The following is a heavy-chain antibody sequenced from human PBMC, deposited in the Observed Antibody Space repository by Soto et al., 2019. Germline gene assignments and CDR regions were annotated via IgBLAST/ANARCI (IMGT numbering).Heavy chain of an antibody. Sequence: SGPTLVNPTQTLTLTCTFSGFSLSTSGMRVSWIRQPPGKALEWLARIDWDDDKFYSTSLKTRLTISKDTSKNQVVLTMTNMDPVDTATYYCARTQRYCSSTSCYTTAFDIWGQGTIVT. CDR3: ARTQRYCSSTSCYTTAFDI. D-gene: IGHD2-2*02. V-gene: IGHV2-70*04. CDR2: IDWDDDK. J-gene: IGHJ3*02. CDR1: GFSLSTSGMR.